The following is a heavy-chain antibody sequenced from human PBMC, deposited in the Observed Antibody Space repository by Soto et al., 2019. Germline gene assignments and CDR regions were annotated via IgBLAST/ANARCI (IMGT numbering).Heavy chain of an antibody. CDR2: IYYTGST. J-gene: IGHJ4*02. V-gene: IGHV4-59*08. Sequence: SETLSLTCTVSGGSISSSFWSWIRQPPGKGLEWIGYIYYTGSTNYSPALKSRVTISVDTSKNQFSLRLSSVTAADTAVYYCARHGSRIVDYWGQGTLVTVSS. CDR1: GGSISSSF. CDR3: ARHGSRIVDY. D-gene: IGHD3-10*01.